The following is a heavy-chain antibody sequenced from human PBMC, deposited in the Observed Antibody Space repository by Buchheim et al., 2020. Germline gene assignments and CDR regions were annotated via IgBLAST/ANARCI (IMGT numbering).Heavy chain of an antibody. Sequence: QVQLLESGPGLVKPSETLSLTCTVSGGSMSRYYWSWMRQSPGKGLEWIGYIFYCGSTNYNPALKSRVTISVDMSNNQLSLKLNSVTAADTAVYYCARHRALGYCSSLNCYSFDPWGQGIL. V-gene: IGHV4-59*08. CDR1: GGSMSRYY. CDR2: IFYCGST. CDR3: ARHRALGYCSSLNCYSFDP. J-gene: IGHJ5*01. D-gene: IGHD2-2*01.